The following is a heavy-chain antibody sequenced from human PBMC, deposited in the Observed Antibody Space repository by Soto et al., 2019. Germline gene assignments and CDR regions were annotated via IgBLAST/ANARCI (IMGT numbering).Heavy chain of an antibody. CDR2: INPNSGGT. J-gene: IGHJ4*02. D-gene: IGHD2-15*01. V-gene: IGHV1-2*02. CDR3: ARTYCSGGSCYLRGEYYFDY. Sequence: QVQLVQSGAEAKKPGASVKVSCKASGYTFTGYYMHWVRQAPGQGLEWMGWINPNSGGTNYAQKFQGRVTMTRDTSISTAYMELSRLRSDDTAVYYCARTYCSGGSCYLRGEYYFDYWGQGTLVTVSS. CDR1: GYTFTGYY.